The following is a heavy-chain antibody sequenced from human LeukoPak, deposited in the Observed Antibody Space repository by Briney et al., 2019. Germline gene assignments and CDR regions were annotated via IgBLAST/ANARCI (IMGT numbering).Heavy chain of an antibody. CDR1: GDSISDYY. D-gene: IGHD6-19*01. Sequence: PSETLSLICTVSGDSISDYYWTWIRQPAGKGLEWIGRIISSGYTNYNPSLTSRLAMSLDTSKNQISLRLNSVTAADTAVYYCARATYSSGSDSLWGQGTLVTVSS. V-gene: IGHV4-4*07. J-gene: IGHJ4*02. CDR3: ARATYSSGSDSL. CDR2: IISSGYT.